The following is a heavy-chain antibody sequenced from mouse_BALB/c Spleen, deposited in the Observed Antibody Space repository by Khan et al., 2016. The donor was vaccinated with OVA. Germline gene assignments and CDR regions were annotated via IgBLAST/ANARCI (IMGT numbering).Heavy chain of an antibody. J-gene: IGHJ3*01. CDR1: GYTFSSYW. D-gene: IGHD1-1*01. V-gene: IGHV1-9*01. CDR2: ILPGSGRN. Sequence: VQLQESGAELMKPGAPVKISCKATGYTFSSYWIEWVKQRPGHGLEWIGEILPGSGRNNYNEKFKGKATFTADTSSNTAYMQLSNLTSDDSAVYYCARGNYYGSSSWFGYWGQGTLVTVSA. CDR3: ARGNYYGSSSWFGY.